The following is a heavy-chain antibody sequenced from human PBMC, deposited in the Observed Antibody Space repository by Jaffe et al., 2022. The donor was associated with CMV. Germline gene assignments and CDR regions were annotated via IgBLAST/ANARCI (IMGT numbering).Heavy chain of an antibody. CDR1: GFTFDDYA. CDR2: ISWNSGSI. V-gene: IGHV3-9*01. Sequence: EVQLVESGGGLVQPGRSLRLSCAASGFTFDDYAMHWVRQAPGKGLEWVSGISWNSGSIGYADSVKGRFTISRDNAKNSLYLQMNSLRAEDTALYYCAKDMGYGGYPFDYWGQGTLVTVSS. D-gene: IGHD5-12*01. CDR3: AKDMGYGGYPFDY. J-gene: IGHJ4*02.